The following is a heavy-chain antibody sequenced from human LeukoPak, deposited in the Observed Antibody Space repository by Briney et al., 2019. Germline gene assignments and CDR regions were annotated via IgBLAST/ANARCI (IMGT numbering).Heavy chain of an antibody. CDR1: GFTFSNHI. Sequence: GGSLRLSCAASGFTFSNHIISWVRQAPGKGLEWVANMRQDGSDKYYVDFVKGRFTISRDNAKNSLYLQMNSLRAEDTADYYCAREGNAFDIWGQGTMVTVSS. CDR2: MRQDGSDK. J-gene: IGHJ3*02. CDR3: AREGNAFDI. V-gene: IGHV3-7*01. D-gene: IGHD3-10*01.